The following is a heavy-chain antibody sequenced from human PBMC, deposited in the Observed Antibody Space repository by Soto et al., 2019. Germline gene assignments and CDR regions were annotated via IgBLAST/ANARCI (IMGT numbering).Heavy chain of an antibody. J-gene: IGHJ4*02. D-gene: IGHD6-19*01. CDR1: GGSISGSY. CDR3: ARSVAVPGAHIDY. Sequence: SETLSLTCSVSGGSISGSYWSWIRQSPGKGLEWLGYVYYTGSTNYSPSLRSRVSISVDTSKNEFSLRLSSVTVADTAVYFCARSVAVPGAHIDYWGQGTQVTVSS. V-gene: IGHV4-59*01. CDR2: VYYTGST.